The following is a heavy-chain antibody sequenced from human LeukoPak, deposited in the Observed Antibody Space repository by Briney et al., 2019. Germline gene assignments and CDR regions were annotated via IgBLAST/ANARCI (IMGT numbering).Heavy chain of an antibody. J-gene: IGHJ4*02. CDR2: INHSGST. CDR3: ARWQWLVRAFDY. CDR1: GGSFSGYY. D-gene: IGHD6-19*01. V-gene: IGHV4-34*01. Sequence: PSETLSLTCAVYGGSFSGYYWSWIRQPPGKGLEWIGEINHSGSTNYNPSLKSRVTISVDTSKNQFSPKLSSVTAADTAVYYCARWQWLVRAFDYWGQGTLVTVSS.